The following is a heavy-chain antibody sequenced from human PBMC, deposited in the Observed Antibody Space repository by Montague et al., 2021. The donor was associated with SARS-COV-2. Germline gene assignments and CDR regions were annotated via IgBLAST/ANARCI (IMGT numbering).Heavy chain of an antibody. Sequence: SETLSLTCSVSGGSTSNYYWTWIRQSPGKGLQWIGYIFYTGSTKFNPSLKSRVSMSLDTSKNHFSLWLSAVTAADTARYSCARAQNLCFIANCVNYFDLWGQGALVTVSS. V-gene: IGHV4-59*01. CDR2: IFYTGST. J-gene: IGHJ4*02. D-gene: IGHD2-15*01. CDR1: GGSTSNYY. CDR3: ARAQNLCFIANCVNYFDL.